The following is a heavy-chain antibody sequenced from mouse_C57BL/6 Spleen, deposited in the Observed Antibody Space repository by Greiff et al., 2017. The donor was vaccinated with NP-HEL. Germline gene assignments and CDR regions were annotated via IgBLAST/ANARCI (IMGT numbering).Heavy chain of an antibody. V-gene: IGHV1-80*01. D-gene: IGHD1-1*01. Sequence: QVQLQQSGAELVKPGASVKISCKASGYAFSSYWMNWVKQRPGKGLEWIGQIYPGDGDTNYNGKFKGKATLTADKSSSTAYMQLSSQTSEVTAVYFCARELLRWYFDVWGTGTTVTVSS. CDR2: IYPGDGDT. J-gene: IGHJ1*03. CDR3: ARELLRWYFDV. CDR1: GYAFSSYW.